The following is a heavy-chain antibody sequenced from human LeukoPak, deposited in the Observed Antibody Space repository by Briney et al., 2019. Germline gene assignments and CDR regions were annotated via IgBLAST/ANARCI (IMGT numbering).Heavy chain of an antibody. Sequence: SQTLSLTCTVSGGSISSGDYYWSWIRQPPGKGLDWIGYIYYSGSTYYNPSLKSRVTISVETSKNQFSLKLSSVTAADTAVYYCARVPFNYYGSYRFDYWGQGTLVTVSS. V-gene: IGHV4-30-4*01. CDR2: IYYSGST. D-gene: IGHD3-10*01. J-gene: IGHJ4*02. CDR1: GGSISSGDYY. CDR3: ARVPFNYYGSYRFDY.